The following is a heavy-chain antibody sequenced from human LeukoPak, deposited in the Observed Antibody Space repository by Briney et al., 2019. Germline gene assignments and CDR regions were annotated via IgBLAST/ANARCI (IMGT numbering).Heavy chain of an antibody. D-gene: IGHD3-22*01. CDR3: AAVRDSSGSEGYYFDY. Sequence: ASVKVSCKASGYTFTGYYMHWVRQAPGQGLEWMGWINPNSGGTNYAQKFQGWVTMTRDTSISTAYMELSRLRSDDTAVYYCAAVRDSSGSEGYYFDYWGQGTLVTVSS. CDR1: GYTFTGYY. CDR2: INPNSGGT. V-gene: IGHV1-2*04. J-gene: IGHJ4*02.